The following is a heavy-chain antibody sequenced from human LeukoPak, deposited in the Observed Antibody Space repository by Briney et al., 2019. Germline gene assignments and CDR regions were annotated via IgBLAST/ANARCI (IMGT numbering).Heavy chain of an antibody. CDR3: ARQYSSGWYGMDV. D-gene: IGHD6-19*01. J-gene: IGHJ6*02. V-gene: IGHV5-51*01. CDR2: IYPGDSDT. CDR1: GYSFTSYW. Sequence: GKSLKISCKGSGYSFTSYWIGWVRQMPGKGLEWMGIIYPGDSDTRYSPSFQGQVTISADKSISTAYLQWSSLKASDTAMYYCARQYSSGWYGMDVWGQGTTVTVSS.